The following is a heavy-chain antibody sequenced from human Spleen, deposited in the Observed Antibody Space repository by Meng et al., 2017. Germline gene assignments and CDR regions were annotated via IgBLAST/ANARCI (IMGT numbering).Heavy chain of an antibody. CDR2: INESGST. V-gene: IGHV4-34*01. Sequence: SETLSLTCAVYGGSLNNYYWNWIRQPPGKGLEWIGEINESGSTNYNPSLKSRVTISVNTSKNQFSLKVTSVTAADTAVYYCAAYSGSYMGYWGQGTLVTVSS. D-gene: IGHD1-26*01. J-gene: IGHJ4*02. CDR1: GGSLNNYY. CDR3: AAYSGSYMGY.